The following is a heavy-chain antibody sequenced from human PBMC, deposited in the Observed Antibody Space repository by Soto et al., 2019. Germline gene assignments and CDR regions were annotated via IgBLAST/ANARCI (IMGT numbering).Heavy chain of an antibody. Sequence: ASVKVSCKASGYTFTGYYMHWVRQALGQGLEWMGWINPNSGGTNYAQKFQGRVTMTRDTSISTAYMELSRLRSDDTAVYYCARGGIAARTGYYYGMDVWGQGTTVTVSS. CDR1: GYTFTGYY. J-gene: IGHJ6*02. D-gene: IGHD6-6*01. V-gene: IGHV1-2*02. CDR3: ARGGIAARTGYYYGMDV. CDR2: INPNSGGT.